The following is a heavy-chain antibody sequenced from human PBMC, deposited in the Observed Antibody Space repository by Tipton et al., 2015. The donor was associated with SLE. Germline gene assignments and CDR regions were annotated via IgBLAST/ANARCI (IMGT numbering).Heavy chain of an antibody. CDR1: GGSFRGYY. D-gene: IGHD6-6*01. Sequence: TLSLTCAVYGGSFRGYYWSWIRQPPGKGLEWIGEINHSGSTNYNPSLKSRVTISVDTSKNQFSLKLSSVTAADTAVYYCARGLWDIAARPYYFDYWGQGTLVTVSS. J-gene: IGHJ4*02. V-gene: IGHV4-34*01. CDR2: INHSGST. CDR3: ARGLWDIAARPYYFDY.